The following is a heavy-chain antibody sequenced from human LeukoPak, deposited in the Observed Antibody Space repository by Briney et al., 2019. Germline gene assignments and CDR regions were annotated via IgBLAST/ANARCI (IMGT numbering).Heavy chain of an antibody. V-gene: IGHV3-48*03. CDR1: GFIFGDYQ. CDR3: ARQGFYDNSGYSNFDS. CDR2: ISAVGAIT. J-gene: IGHJ4*02. D-gene: IGHD3-22*01. Sequence: PGGSLRLSCVASGFIFGDYQMNWVRLAPGKGLEWVSYISAVGAITHYADSVSGRFIISRDNAQNSLFLQMDRLRAEDTALYYCARQGFYDNSGYSNFDSWGQGILVTVPS.